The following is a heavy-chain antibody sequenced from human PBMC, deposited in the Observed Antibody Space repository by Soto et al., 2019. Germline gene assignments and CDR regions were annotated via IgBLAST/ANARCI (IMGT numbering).Heavy chain of an antibody. D-gene: IGHD2-2*02. CDR3: ARVGVPAAILSLGGMDV. V-gene: IGHV3-21*01. Sequence: EVQLVESGGGLVKPGGSLRLSCAASGFTFSSYSMNWVRQAPGKGLEWVSSISSSSSYIYYADSVKGRFTISRDNAKNPLYLQMNSLRAEDTAVYYCARVGVPAAILSLGGMDVWGQGTTVTVSS. J-gene: IGHJ6*02. CDR2: ISSSSSYI. CDR1: GFTFSSYS.